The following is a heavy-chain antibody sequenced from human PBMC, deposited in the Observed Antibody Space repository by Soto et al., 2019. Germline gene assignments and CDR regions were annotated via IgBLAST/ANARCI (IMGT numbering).Heavy chain of an antibody. V-gene: IGHV1-18*01. Sequence: VSVKVSCKASGYTFTSYGISWVRQAPGQGLEWMGWISAYNGNTNYAQKLQGRVTMTTDTSTSTAYMELRSLRSDDTAVYYCARDGAVAGIFPFDYWGQGTLVTVSS. J-gene: IGHJ4*02. D-gene: IGHD6-19*01. CDR3: ARDGAVAGIFPFDY. CDR1: GYTFTSYG. CDR2: ISAYNGNT.